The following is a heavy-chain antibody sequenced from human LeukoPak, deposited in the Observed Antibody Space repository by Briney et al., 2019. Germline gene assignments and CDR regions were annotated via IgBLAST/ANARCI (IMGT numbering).Heavy chain of an antibody. J-gene: IGHJ4*02. CDR2: IYYSGST. V-gene: IGHV4-39*07. CDR3: ARDEAVALYYFDY. CDR1: GGSISSSSYY. D-gene: IGHD6-19*01. Sequence: RASETLSLTCTVSGGSISSSSYYWGWIRQPPGKGLEWIGSIYYSGSTYYNPSLKSRVTISVDTSKNQFSLKLSSVTAADTAVYYCARDEAVALYYFDYWGQGTLVTVSS.